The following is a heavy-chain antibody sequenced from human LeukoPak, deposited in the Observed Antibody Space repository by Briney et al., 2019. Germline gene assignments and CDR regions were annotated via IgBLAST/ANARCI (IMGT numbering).Heavy chain of an antibody. CDR2: ISGSGGST. CDR1: GFTFSSYA. D-gene: IGHD2-8*01. CDR3: AKDKLMTTYYDFYMGV. J-gene: IGHJ6*03. Sequence: GGSLRLSCAASGFTFSSYAMSWVRQAPGKGLEWVSAISGSGGSTYYADSVKGRFTISRDNSKNTLYLQMNSLRAEDTAVYYCAKDKLMTTYYDFYMGVWGKGTTVTVSS. V-gene: IGHV3-23*01.